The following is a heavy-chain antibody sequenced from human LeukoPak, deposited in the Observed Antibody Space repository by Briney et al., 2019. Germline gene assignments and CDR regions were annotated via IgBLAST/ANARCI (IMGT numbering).Heavy chain of an antibody. J-gene: IGHJ4*02. CDR2: ISGSGGTT. CDR1: GFTFSSYA. Sequence: GGSLRLSCAASGFTFSSYAMSWVRQAPGKGLEWVSAISGSGGTTYYADSVKGRFTISRDNSKNTLYLQMNSLRAEDTALYYCAKTMVRGVIIPFDSWGQGTLVTVSS. D-gene: IGHD3-10*01. CDR3: AKTMVRGVIIPFDS. V-gene: IGHV3-23*01.